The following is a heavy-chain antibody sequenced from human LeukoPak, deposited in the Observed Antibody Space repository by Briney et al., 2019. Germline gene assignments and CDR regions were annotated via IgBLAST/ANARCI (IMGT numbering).Heavy chain of an antibody. V-gene: IGHV4-4*07. CDR3: ARLLANSGAYQSNYYFHYYIDV. CDR1: RASISDNY. J-gene: IGHJ6*03. CDR2: TYTSGDT. D-gene: IGHD3-22*01. Sequence: SETLSLTCTVSRASISDNYWSWSRQPAGKALEWIGRTYTSGDTNYNPSLKSRASVSVDTSKNQFSLKLTSVTAADTAVYYCARLLANSGAYQSNYYFHYYIDVWGKGTTVTVSS.